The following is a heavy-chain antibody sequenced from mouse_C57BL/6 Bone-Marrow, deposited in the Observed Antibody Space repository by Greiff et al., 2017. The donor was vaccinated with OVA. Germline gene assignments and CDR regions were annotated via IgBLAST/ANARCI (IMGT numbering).Heavy chain of an antibody. J-gene: IGHJ2*01. CDR1: GYTFTNYW. CDR2: IYPGGGYT. Sequence: QVQLQQSGAELVRPGTSVKMSCKASGYTFTNYWIGWAKQRPGHGLEWIGDIYPGGGYTNYNEKFKGKATLTADKSSSTAYMQFSRLTSEDSAIYYCARYDGWKAYYFDYWGQGTTLTVSS. CDR3: ARYDGWKAYYFDY. D-gene: IGHD2-3*01. V-gene: IGHV1-63*01.